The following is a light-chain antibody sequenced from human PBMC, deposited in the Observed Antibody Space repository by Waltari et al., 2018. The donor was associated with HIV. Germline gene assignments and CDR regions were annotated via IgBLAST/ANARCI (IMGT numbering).Light chain of an antibody. CDR1: SGSVARSHF. CDR3: LLSYHGVRF. V-gene: IGLV7-46*01. J-gene: IGLJ2*01. Sequence: VVTQEPSLTVSPGDTVTLSCASFSGSVARSHFPYWCQLKPGQAPRTLIYASEKRHPVPPGRVSGALGGGRAILTLSGALQEDEAEDFCLLSYHGVRFFGGGTRLTV. CDR2: ASE.